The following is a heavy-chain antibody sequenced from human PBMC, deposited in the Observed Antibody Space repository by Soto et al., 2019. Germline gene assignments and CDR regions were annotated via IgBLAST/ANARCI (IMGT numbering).Heavy chain of an antibody. D-gene: IGHD3-3*01. CDR1: GGTFSSYA. V-gene: IGHV1-69*13. CDR2: IIPIFGTA. J-gene: IGHJ6*02. Sequence: SVKVSCKASGGTFSSYAISWLRQAPGQGLEWMGGIIPIFGTANYAQKFQGRVTITADESTSTAYMELSSLRSEDTAVYYCARDGFWSGYKGYYGMDVWGQGTTVTVSS. CDR3: ARDGFWSGYKGYYGMDV.